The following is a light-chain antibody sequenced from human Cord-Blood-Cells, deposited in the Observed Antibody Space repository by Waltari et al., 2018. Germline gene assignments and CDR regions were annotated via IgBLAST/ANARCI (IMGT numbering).Light chain of an antibody. Sequence: EIVLTQSPATLSLSPGERATLSCRASQSVSSYLAWYQQKPGQAPRLLIYDASNRATGTPARFSGSGSGTDFTLTISSLEPEDFAVYYCQQRSNWPPGTFGPGTKVDIK. J-gene: IGKJ3*01. CDR2: DAS. V-gene: IGKV3-11*01. CDR1: QSVSSY. CDR3: QQRSNWPPGT.